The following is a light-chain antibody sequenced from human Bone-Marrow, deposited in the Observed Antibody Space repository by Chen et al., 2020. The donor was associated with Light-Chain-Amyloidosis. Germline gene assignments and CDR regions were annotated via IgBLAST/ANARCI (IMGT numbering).Light chain of an antibody. CDR2: SDN. CDR3: AAWDDSLTGVV. CDR1: TSNIGTHT. V-gene: IGLV1-44*01. Sequence: SVLHHPPSTSGSPGHSDTISCSGSTSNIGTHTVNWYRKVPGTAPRLLIQSDNQRPSGVPDRFSGSKSGTSASLAISWLQSEEEADYYCAAWDDSLTGVVFGGGTKLTLL. J-gene: IGLJ2*01.